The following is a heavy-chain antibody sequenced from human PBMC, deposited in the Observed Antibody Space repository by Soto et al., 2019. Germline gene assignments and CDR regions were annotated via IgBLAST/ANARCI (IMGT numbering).Heavy chain of an antibody. D-gene: IGHD2-15*01. CDR2: IIPIFGTA. J-gene: IGHJ5*02. V-gene: IGHV1-69*13. CDR1: GGTFSSYA. Sequence: SVKVSCKASGGTFSSYAISWVRQAPGQGLEWMGGIIPIFGTANYAQKFQGRVTITADESTSTAYMELSSLRSEDTAVYYCARDSGYCSGGSCYTHNWFDPWGQGTLVTVSS. CDR3: ARDSGYCSGGSCYTHNWFDP.